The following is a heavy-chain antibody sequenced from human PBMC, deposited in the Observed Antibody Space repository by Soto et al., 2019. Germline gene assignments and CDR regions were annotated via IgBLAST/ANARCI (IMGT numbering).Heavy chain of an antibody. Sequence: SQTLALPSAVSGDTVYIKLTAWTWIRQSPSRGLEWLGRTYYRSKWYNDYAVSVKSRITINPDTSKNQFSLQLNSVTPEDTALYYCARTRGYFDSWGLGTLVTVSS. CDR2: TYYRSKWYN. V-gene: IGHV6-1*01. CDR3: ARTRGYFDS. J-gene: IGHJ4*02. D-gene: IGHD2-8*02. CDR1: GDTVYIKLTA.